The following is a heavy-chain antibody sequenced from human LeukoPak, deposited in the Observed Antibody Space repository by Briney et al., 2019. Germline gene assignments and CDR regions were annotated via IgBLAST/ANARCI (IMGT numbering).Heavy chain of an antibody. J-gene: IGHJ5*02. Sequence: GASVKVSCKASGHTFTSYGISWVRQAPGQGLECIGWISAYNGNTSYAQKLQGRVTMTTDTSTSTAYMELRSLRSDDTAVYYCARTWSGYYEVVGWFDPWGQGTLVTVSS. V-gene: IGHV1-18*01. CDR1: GHTFTSYG. D-gene: IGHD3-3*01. CDR2: ISAYNGNT. CDR3: ARTWSGYYEVVGWFDP.